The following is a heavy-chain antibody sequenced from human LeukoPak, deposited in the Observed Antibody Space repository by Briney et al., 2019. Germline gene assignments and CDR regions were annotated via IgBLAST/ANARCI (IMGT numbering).Heavy chain of an antibody. CDR2: IYSGGST. V-gene: IGHV3-66*01. D-gene: IGHD1-26*01. J-gene: IGHJ4*02. CDR1: GFTVSSNY. Sequence: GGSLRLSCAASGFTVSSNYMSWVRQAPGKGLEWVSVIYSGGSTYYADSVKGRFTISRDNSKDTLYLQMNSLRVEDTAVYYCARDLSEYSGSYLYWGQGTLVTVSS. CDR3: ARDLSEYSGSYLY.